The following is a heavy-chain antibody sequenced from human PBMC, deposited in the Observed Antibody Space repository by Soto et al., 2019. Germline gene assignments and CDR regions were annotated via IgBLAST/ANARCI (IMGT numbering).Heavy chain of an antibody. V-gene: IGHV3-13*04. CDR2: IGTAGDT. CDR1: GFTFSSYW. Sequence: PWGSLRLSCAASGFTFSSYWMSWVRQAPGKGLEWVSAIGTAGDTNYAGSVKGRFTISRENAKNSLYLQMNSLRARDTAIYFCARAIGPTLFDYWGQGALVTVSS. CDR3: ARAIGPTLFDY. D-gene: IGHD3-22*01. J-gene: IGHJ4*02.